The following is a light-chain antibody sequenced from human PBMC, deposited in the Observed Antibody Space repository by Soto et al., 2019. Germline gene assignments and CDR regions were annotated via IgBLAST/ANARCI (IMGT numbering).Light chain of an antibody. CDR3: MQVLQTPLT. Sequence: DIVMTQSPLSLPVTPGEPASMSCRSSQSLLHSNGYNYLGWFLQKPGQSPQLLIYLGSSRASGVPDRFSGSGSCTDFTLKISRVEAEDVGVYYCMQVLQTPLTFGGGTKVEIK. CDR1: QSLLHSNGYNY. CDR2: LGS. V-gene: IGKV2-28*01. J-gene: IGKJ4*01.